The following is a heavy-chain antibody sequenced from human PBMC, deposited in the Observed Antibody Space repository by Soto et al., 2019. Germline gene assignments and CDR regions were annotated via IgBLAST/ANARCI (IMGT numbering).Heavy chain of an antibody. CDR2: IYHSGST. Sequence: SETLSLTCAVSGGSISSGGYSWSWIRQPPGKGLEWIGYIYHSGSTYYNPSLKSRVTISVDRSKNQFSLKLSSVTAAGTAVYYYDRVPRPWGQGTLVTVSS. CDR1: GGSISSGGYS. CDR3: DRVPRP. V-gene: IGHV4-30-2*01. J-gene: IGHJ5*02.